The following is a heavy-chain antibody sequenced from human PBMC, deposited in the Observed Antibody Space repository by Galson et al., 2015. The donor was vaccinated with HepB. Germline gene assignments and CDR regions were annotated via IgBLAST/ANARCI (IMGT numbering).Heavy chain of an antibody. V-gene: IGHV4-4*02. Sequence: LTCAVSGDSISNDRWWSWVRQPPGEGLEWIGEAYHSGGTNYRPSLKSRVTISVDKSKNQFSLKLSSVTAADTAIYYCARMRFERWLQGRGLTDSWGQGTLVTVSS. D-gene: IGHD5-24*01. J-gene: IGHJ4*02. CDR3: ARMRFERWLQGRGLTDS. CDR1: GDSISNDRW. CDR2: AYHSGGT.